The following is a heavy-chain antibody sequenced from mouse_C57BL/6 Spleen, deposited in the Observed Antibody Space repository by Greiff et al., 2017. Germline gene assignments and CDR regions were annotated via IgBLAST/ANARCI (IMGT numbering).Heavy chain of an antibody. CDR2: IWGGGST. CDR3: AKQGLRDYAMDY. D-gene: IGHD2-4*01. J-gene: IGHJ4*01. Sequence: QVQLQQSGPGLAAPSQSLSITCTVSGFSLTSYGVDWVRQPPGQGLEWLGVIWGGGSTNYNSALMSRLSISKDNSKSQVFLKMHSLPTDDTAMYYCAKQGLRDYAMDYWGQGTSVTVSA. CDR1: GFSLTSYG. V-gene: IGHV2-9*01.